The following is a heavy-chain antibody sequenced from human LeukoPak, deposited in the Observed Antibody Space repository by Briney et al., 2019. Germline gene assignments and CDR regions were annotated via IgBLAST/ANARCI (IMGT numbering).Heavy chain of an antibody. CDR3: AKVRYSSDKRYFDY. V-gene: IGHV3-23*01. J-gene: IGHJ4*02. D-gene: IGHD6-19*01. Sequence: GGSLRLSCAASGLTFSSYGMNWVRQAPGRGLEWVSVISASGATTYYADSVKGRFTISRDNSKNTLYLQMNSLRAEDTAIYYCAKVRYSSDKRYFDYWGQGTLVTVSS. CDR1: GLTFSSYG. CDR2: ISASGATT.